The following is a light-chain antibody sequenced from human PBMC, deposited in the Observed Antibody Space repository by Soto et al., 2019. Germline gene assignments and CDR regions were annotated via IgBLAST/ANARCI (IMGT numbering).Light chain of an antibody. CDR2: GAS. CDR1: QSVSSN. V-gene: IGKV3-15*01. J-gene: IGKJ1*01. CDR3: QQYNNWPQT. Sequence: EIVMKQSPATLSVSPGERATLSCRASQSVSSNLAWYQQKPGQAPRLLIYGASTRATGIPARFSGSGSGTEFTLTISSLQSEDFAVYYRQQYNNWPQTFGQGTKVEIK.